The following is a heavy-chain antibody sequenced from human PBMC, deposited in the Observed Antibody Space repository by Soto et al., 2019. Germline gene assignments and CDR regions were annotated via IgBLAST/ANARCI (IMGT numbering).Heavy chain of an antibody. V-gene: IGHV3-7*05. CDR1: GFPFSSHW. CDR3: ARITSPGYFDS. Sequence: GGSLRLSCAASGFPFSSHWMTWVRQAPGKGLEWVAYIKKDGSEKYYVDSVMGRFTMSRDNTQSSLSLQMNTLRVEDSAVYYCARITSPGYFDSWGQGTLVTVSS. CDR2: IKKDGSEK. D-gene: IGHD1-20*01. J-gene: IGHJ4*02.